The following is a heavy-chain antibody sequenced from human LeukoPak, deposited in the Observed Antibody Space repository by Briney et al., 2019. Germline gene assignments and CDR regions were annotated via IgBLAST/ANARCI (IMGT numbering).Heavy chain of an antibody. CDR1: GGSISSSSYY. Sequence: SETLSLTCTVSGGSISSSSYYWGWIRQPPGKGLEWIGSFYYSGSTYYNPSLKSRVTISVDTSKNQFSLKLSSVTAADTAVYYCARADATYYYYYMDVWGKGTTVIVSS. CDR2: FYYSGST. V-gene: IGHV4-39*07. CDR3: ARADATYYYYYMDV. D-gene: IGHD2-2*01. J-gene: IGHJ6*03.